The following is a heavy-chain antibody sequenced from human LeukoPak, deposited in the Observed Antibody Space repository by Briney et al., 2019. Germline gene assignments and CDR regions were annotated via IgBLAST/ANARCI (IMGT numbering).Heavy chain of an antibody. D-gene: IGHD1-7*01. CDR3: AKQDWSNWNYPIDY. CDR2: ISVTTDST. J-gene: IGHJ4*02. Sequence: GGSLRLSCAASGFTFSNYAMSWVRQAPGKGLEWVSSISVTTDSTYDAASVKGRFTVSRDDSKNTLYLQMNGLRAEDTAVYYCAKQDWSNWNYPIDYWGQGTLVTVSS. V-gene: IGHV3-23*01. CDR1: GFTFSNYA.